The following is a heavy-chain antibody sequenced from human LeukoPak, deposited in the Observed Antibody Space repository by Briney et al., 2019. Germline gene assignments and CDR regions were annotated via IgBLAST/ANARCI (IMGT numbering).Heavy chain of an antibody. CDR1: GYTFTDYY. V-gene: IGHV1-2*02. Sequence: ASVKVSFKASGYTFTDYYMHWVRQAPGQGLEWMGRINPNSGDTHYAQKFQGRVTITRDTSTSTAYMELTRLRSDDTAVYYCTTLYSGGKNFDYWGQGSLVTVSS. J-gene: IGHJ4*02. CDR2: INPNSGDT. D-gene: IGHD6-19*01. CDR3: TTLYSGGKNFDY.